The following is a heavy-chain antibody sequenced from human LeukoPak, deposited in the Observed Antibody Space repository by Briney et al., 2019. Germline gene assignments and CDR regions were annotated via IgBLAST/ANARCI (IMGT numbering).Heavy chain of an antibody. Sequence: SETLSLTCTVSGGSISIYYWNWIRQPAGKGLEWIGRIFTSGISNYDPSLKSRVTMSVDTSKNQFSLNLSSVTAADTAVYYCARESSGNYYNPLGYMDVWGKGTTVTVSS. CDR1: GGSISIYY. J-gene: IGHJ6*03. D-gene: IGHD3-10*01. V-gene: IGHV4-4*07. CDR3: ARESSGNYYNPLGYMDV. CDR2: IFTSGIS.